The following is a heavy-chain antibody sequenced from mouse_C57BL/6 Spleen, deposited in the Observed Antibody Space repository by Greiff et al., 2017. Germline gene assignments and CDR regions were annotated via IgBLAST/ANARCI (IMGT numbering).Heavy chain of an antibody. V-gene: IGHV1-64*01. Sequence: VQLQQPGAELVKPGASVKLSCKASGYTFTSYWMHWVKQRPGQGLEWIGMIHPNSGSTNYNEKFKSKATLTVDKSSSTAYMQLSSLTSEDSAVYYCAIYYYGSSDDYFDYWGQGTTLTVSS. CDR2: IHPNSGST. CDR3: AIYYYGSSDDYFDY. D-gene: IGHD1-1*01. CDR1: GYTFTSYW. J-gene: IGHJ2*01.